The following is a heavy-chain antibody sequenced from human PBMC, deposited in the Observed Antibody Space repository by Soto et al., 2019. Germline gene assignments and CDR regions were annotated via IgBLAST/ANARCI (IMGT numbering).Heavy chain of an antibody. CDR1: GLTLSNYA. CDR3: AKGDDLQFDY. J-gene: IGHJ4*02. CDR2: ISYDGSNR. V-gene: IGHV3-30-3*01. D-gene: IGHD2-21*02. Sequence: QVQLVESGGGVVQPGRSLRLSCAASGLTLSNYAMHWVRQAPGKGLEWVAVISYDGSNRYYADSVKGRFTISRDNSRNTLYLQMNSLKVEDTAVYYCAKGDDLQFDYWGQGTLVTVSS.